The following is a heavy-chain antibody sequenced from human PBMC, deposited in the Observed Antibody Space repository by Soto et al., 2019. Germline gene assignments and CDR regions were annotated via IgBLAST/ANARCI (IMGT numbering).Heavy chain of an antibody. CDR1: GFTFGHFD. Sequence: EVQLLESGGGLIQPGGSLRLSCAASGFTFGHFDMSWVRQAPGKGLEWVSAVSTGGSGTYYADSVKGRFTISRDNSKDTLCLQMNSLRDEDTAIYYCTGRNVCIVYYWGQGTLVTVSS. CDR2: VSTGGSGT. D-gene: IGHD1-26*01. V-gene: IGHV3-23*01. J-gene: IGHJ4*02. CDR3: TGRNVCIVYY.